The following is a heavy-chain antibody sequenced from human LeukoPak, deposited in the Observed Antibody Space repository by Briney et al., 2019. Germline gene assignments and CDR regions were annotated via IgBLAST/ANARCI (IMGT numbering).Heavy chain of an antibody. CDR3: ARSYYFGSGSYYISDY. J-gene: IGHJ4*02. CDR1: GYIFTTYD. D-gene: IGHD3-10*01. V-gene: IGHV1-18*01. Sequence: ASVKVSCKASGYIFTTYDISWVRQAPGQGLEWMGWISAYNGNTNYAQKLQGRVTMTTDASTSTAYMELRSLRSDDTAVHYCARSYYFGSGSYYISDYWGQGTLVTVSS. CDR2: ISAYNGNT.